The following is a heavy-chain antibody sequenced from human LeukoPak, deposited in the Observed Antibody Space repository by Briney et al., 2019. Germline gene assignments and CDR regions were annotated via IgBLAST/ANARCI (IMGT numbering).Heavy chain of an antibody. CDR1: GFTFSSYS. V-gene: IGHV3-21*04. J-gene: IGHJ4*02. CDR2: ISASSSSI. CDR3: AKDRNAYSSGWYVY. D-gene: IGHD6-19*01. Sequence: KPGGSLRLSCAASGFTFSSYSMHWVRQAPGKGLEWVSSISASSSSIYYADSVKGRFTISRDNSKNTLYLQMNSLRAEDTAVYYCAKDRNAYSSGWYVYWGQGTLVTVSS.